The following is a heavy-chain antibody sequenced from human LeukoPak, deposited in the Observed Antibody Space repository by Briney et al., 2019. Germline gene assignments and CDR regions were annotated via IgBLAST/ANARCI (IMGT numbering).Heavy chain of an antibody. Sequence: SETLSLTCTVSGGSISSGDYYWSWIRQPPGKGLEWIGYIYYSGSTYYNPSLKSRVTILVDTSKNQFSLKLSSVTAADTAVYYCARDHFRYYDSSGYYQYYYYYGMDVWGQGTTVTVSS. J-gene: IGHJ6*02. CDR2: IYYSGST. CDR3: ARDHFRYYDSSGYYQYYYYYGMDV. V-gene: IGHV4-30-4*01. CDR1: GGSISSGDYY. D-gene: IGHD3-22*01.